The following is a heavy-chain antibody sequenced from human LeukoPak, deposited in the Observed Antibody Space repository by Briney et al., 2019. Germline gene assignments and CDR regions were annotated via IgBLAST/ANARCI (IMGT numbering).Heavy chain of an antibody. Sequence: PSETLSLTCTVSGGSISSGGYYWSWIRQHPGKGLEWIGYIYYSGSTYYNPSLKSRVTISVDTSKNQFSLKLSSVTAADTAVYYCARAQTIFGPASRFDPWGQGTLVTVSS. J-gene: IGHJ5*02. D-gene: IGHD3-3*01. CDR3: ARAQTIFGPASRFDP. CDR1: GGSISSGGYY. V-gene: IGHV4-31*03. CDR2: IYYSGST.